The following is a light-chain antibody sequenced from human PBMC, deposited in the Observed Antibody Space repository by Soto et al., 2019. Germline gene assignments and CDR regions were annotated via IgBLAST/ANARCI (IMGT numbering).Light chain of an antibody. CDR3: QQYRSTPPYT. Sequence: EIVLTQSPGTLSLSPGERATLSCRASQSVDNSYLAWYQQQPGQAPRLLIYDASSRATGIPDRFSGSSSGTDFTLTISRLEPEDVAVNYCQQYRSTPPYTFGQGTKLEIK. CDR2: DAS. V-gene: IGKV3-20*01. CDR1: QSVDNSY. J-gene: IGKJ2*01.